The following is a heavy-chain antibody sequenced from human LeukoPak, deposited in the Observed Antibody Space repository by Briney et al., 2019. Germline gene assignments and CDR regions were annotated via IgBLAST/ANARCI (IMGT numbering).Heavy chain of an antibody. D-gene: IGHD6-19*01. CDR1: GGFISTYY. Sequence: SGTLFLTCTFSGGFISTYYWSWIRQPPGKELAGIGYIYYSGSTNYNPSLESRVPISVDTSKNQFSLKLNSVTAADTAVYNCARHDGRYSSGWDFDYWGQATLVTVSS. CDR3: ARHDGRYSSGWDFDY. V-gene: IGHV4-59*08. CDR2: IYYSGST. J-gene: IGHJ4*02.